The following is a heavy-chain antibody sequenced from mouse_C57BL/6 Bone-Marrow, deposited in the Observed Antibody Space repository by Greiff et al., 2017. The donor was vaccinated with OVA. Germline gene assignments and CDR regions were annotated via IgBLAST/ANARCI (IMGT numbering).Heavy chain of an antibody. CDR1: GYTFTSYT. V-gene: IGHV1-4*01. J-gene: IGHJ2*01. CDR3: ASEGGNSLFDY. Sequence: QVQLKESGAELARPGASVKMSCKASGYTFTSYTMHWVKQRPGQGLEWIGYINPSSGYTKYNQKFKDKATLTADKSSSTAYMQLSSLTSEDSAVYYCASEGGNSLFDYWGQGTTLTVSS. D-gene: IGHD2-1*01. CDR2: INPSSGYT.